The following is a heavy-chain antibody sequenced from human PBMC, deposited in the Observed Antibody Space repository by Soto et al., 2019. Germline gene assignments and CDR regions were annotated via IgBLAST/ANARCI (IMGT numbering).Heavy chain of an antibody. Sequence: SETLSLTCTVSGGSISSGGYYWSWIRQHPGKGLEWIGYIYYSGSTYYNPSLKSRVTISVDTSKNQFSLKLSSVTAADTAVYYCARDCPLGYCSSTSWGAYMNVWGKGTTVTVSS. V-gene: IGHV4-31*03. CDR1: GGSISSGGYY. D-gene: IGHD2-2*01. CDR2: IYYSGST. J-gene: IGHJ6*03. CDR3: ARDCPLGYCSSTSWGAYMNV.